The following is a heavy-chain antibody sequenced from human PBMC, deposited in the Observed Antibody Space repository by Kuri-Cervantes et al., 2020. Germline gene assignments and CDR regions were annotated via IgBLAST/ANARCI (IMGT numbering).Heavy chain of an antibody. CDR3: ARAPPAGGKDRGVDY. CDR1: GFTFSNYG. V-gene: IGHV3-30*03. J-gene: IGHJ4*02. CDR2: ISYDGSNK. Sequence: LSLTCAASGFTFSNYGMHWVRQAPGKGLEWVAVISYDGSNKYYADSVKGGFTISRDNSKNTLYLQMNSLRAEDTAVYYCARAPPAGGKDRGVDYWGQGTLVTVSS. D-gene: IGHD4-23*01.